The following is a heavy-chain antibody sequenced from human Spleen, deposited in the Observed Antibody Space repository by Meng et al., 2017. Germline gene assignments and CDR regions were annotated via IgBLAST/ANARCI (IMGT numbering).Heavy chain of an antibody. V-gene: IGHV3-30*01. J-gene: IGHJ4*02. D-gene: IGHD6-13*01. CDR2: ISFDGSHK. Sequence: GESLKISCATSGFTFSNYAVHWVRQAPGKGLEWVAVISFDGSHKYYADSAKDRFTISRDNSEKTLYLQMTSLRPEDTALYYCARATSSSWYGQDFDYWGRGTLVTVSS. CDR3: ARATSSSWYGQDFDY. CDR1: GFTFSNYA.